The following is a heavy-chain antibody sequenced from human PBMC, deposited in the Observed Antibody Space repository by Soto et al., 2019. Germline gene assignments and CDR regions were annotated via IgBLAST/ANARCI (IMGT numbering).Heavy chain of an antibody. CDR3: ARGGGYSYGYPGEGYYYYGMDV. CDR1: GGSISSYY. D-gene: IGHD5-18*01. V-gene: IGHV4-59*01. J-gene: IGHJ6*02. Sequence: SETLSLTCTVSGGSISSYYWSWIRQPPGKGLEWIGYIYYSGSTNYNPSLKSRVTISVDTSKNQFSLKLSSVTAADTAVYYCARGGGYSYGYPGEGYYYYGMDVWGQGTTVTVSS. CDR2: IYYSGST.